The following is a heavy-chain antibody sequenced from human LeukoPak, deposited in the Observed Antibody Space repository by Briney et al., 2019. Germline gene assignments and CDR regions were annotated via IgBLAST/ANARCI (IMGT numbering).Heavy chain of an antibody. Sequence: ASVKVSCKASGYTFTSYDINWVRQATGQGLEWMGWINPNSGGTNYAQKFQGRVTMTRDTSIGTAYMELYSLRSDDTAVYYCARVEGDSGYELIDYWGQGTLVTVSS. V-gene: IGHV1-2*02. J-gene: IGHJ4*02. CDR2: INPNSGGT. CDR1: GYTFTSYD. D-gene: IGHD5-12*01. CDR3: ARVEGDSGYELIDY.